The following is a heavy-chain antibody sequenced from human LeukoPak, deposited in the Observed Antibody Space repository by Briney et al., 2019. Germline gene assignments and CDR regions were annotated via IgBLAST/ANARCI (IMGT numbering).Heavy chain of an antibody. CDR2: IYYSGNT. CDR3: AKGTKDYYGSGSFYLSRDHFISR. Sequence: PSETLSLTCTVSGVSISSSNSYWGWIRQPPGKGLEWIGSIYYSGNTYYNASLKSQVSISIDTSKNQFSLRLTSVTAADTAVYYCAKGTKDYYGSGSFYLSRDHFISRWGQGTLVTVSS. J-gene: IGHJ4*02. D-gene: IGHD3-10*01. CDR1: GVSISSSNSY. V-gene: IGHV4-39*01.